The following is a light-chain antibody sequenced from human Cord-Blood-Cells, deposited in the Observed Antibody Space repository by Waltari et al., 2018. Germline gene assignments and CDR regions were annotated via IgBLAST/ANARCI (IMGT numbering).Light chain of an antibody. V-gene: IGKV1-17*03. J-gene: IGKJ1*01. Sequence: DIQMTQSPSAVSARVGESVTIPFRSSQGMSNYLAWFQQKPGKVPKRLICAATSWQSGVPSRFSGSGSGTEFTLTISSLQPEDFATYYCLQHNSYTWTFGQGTKVEIK. CDR2: AAT. CDR1: QGMSNY. CDR3: LQHNSYTWT.